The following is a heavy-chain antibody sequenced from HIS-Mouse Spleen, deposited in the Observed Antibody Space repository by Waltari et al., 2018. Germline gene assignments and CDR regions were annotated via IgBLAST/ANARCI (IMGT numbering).Heavy chain of an antibody. V-gene: IGHV4-39*07. D-gene: IGHD6-13*01. Sequence: QLQLQESGPGLVKPSETLSLTCTVSGGSISSSSYYWGWIRQPPGKGLEWFGSIYYSGTTHSNPSLKGRVTMSVDTSKNQFSLKLSSVTAADTAVYYCAREIPYSSSWYDWYFDLWGRGTLVTVSS. CDR2: IYYSGTT. CDR3: AREIPYSSSWYDWYFDL. J-gene: IGHJ2*01. CDR1: GGSISSSSYY.